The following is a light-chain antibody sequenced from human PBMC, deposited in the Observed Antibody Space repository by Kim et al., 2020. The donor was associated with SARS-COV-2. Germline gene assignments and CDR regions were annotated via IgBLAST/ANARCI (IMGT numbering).Light chain of an antibody. Sequence: QSVLTQPPSVSAAPGQKVTISCSGTRSNIGNNPVSWYQQFPGTAPKLITYDNDKRPSGIPDRFSSSKSGTSATLGITGLRTGDGADYYCATWDSSLSVGVFGGENKFTVL. CDR3: ATWDSSLSVGV. J-gene: IGLJ3*02. CDR1: RSNIGNNP. CDR2: DND. V-gene: IGLV1-51*01.